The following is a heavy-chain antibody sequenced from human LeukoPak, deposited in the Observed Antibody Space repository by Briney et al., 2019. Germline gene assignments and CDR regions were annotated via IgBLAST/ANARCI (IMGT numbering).Heavy chain of an antibody. J-gene: IGHJ4*02. Sequence: GGSLRLSCAASGFTFDDYGMSWVRQAPGKGLEWVSGINWNGGSTGYADSVKGRFTISRDNAKNSLYLQMNSLRAEDTALYHCARDKQWLKDFDYWGQGTLVTVSS. V-gene: IGHV3-20*01. CDR2: INWNGGST. CDR3: ARDKQWLKDFDY. CDR1: GFTFDDYG. D-gene: IGHD6-19*01.